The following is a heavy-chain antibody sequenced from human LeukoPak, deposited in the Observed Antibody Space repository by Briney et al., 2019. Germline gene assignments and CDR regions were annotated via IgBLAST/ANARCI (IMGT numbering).Heavy chain of an antibody. CDR2: IRSKANTYAT. V-gene: IGHV3-73*01. CDR1: GFTFSSSA. CDR3: TSPNDYGDAGGFDF. D-gene: IGHD4-17*01. Sequence: GGSLRLSCAASGFTFSSSAVHWVRQASGKGLAWVGRIRSKANTYATAYVESVRGRFTISRDDSKNTAYLQMNSLKTEDTAMYYCTSPNDYGDAGGFDFWGQGTLVTVSS. J-gene: IGHJ4*02.